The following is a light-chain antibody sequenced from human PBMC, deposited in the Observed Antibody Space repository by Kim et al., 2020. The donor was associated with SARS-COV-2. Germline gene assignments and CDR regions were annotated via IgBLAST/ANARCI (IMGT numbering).Light chain of an antibody. J-gene: IGLJ2*01. Sequence: SVKLTCLLSPGQSNYAIAWLQQQPGKGPRYLMRLYSDGRHTKGDGIPDRFSGSTSGSEYSLTISSLQSEDEADYYCQTWGSGIGVFGGGTKLTVL. CDR1: PGQSNYA. V-gene: IGLV4-69*01. CDR3: QTWGSGIGV. CDR2: LYSDGRH.